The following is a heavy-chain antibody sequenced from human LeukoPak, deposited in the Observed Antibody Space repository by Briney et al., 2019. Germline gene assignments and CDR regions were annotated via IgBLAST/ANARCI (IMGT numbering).Heavy chain of an antibody. V-gene: IGHV3-23*01. CDR2: ISGSGGST. CDR1: GFTFSSYA. Sequence: GGSPRLSCAASGFTFSSYAMSWVRQAPGKGLEWVSAISGSGGSTYYADSVKGRFTISRDNSKNTLYLQMNSLRAEDTAVYYCAKAFDVLLWFGELSCYFDYWGQGTLVTVSS. J-gene: IGHJ4*02. CDR3: AKAFDVLLWFGELSCYFDY. D-gene: IGHD3-10*01.